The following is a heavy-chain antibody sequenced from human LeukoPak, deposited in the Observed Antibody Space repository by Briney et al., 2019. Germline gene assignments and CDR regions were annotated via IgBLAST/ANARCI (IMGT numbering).Heavy chain of an antibody. CDR1: GGSFSGYY. J-gene: IGHJ6*03. Sequence: SETLSLTCAVYGGSFSGYYWSWIRQPPGKGLEWIGEINHSGSTNYNPSLKSRVTISVDTSKNQFSLKLSSVTAADTAVYYCARDFPSHPVNLAYCGGDCRYYYYYMDVWGKGTTVTISS. V-gene: IGHV4-34*01. D-gene: IGHD2-21*02. CDR3: ARDFPSHPVNLAYCGGDCRYYYYYMDV. CDR2: INHSGST.